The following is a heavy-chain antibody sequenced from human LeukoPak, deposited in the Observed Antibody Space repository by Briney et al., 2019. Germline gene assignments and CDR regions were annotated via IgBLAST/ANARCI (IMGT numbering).Heavy chain of an antibody. CDR1: GYSFTSYW. CDR3: ARQNSGSYYGHYYYMDV. CDR2: IYPGDSDT. V-gene: IGHV5-51*01. D-gene: IGHD1-26*01. Sequence: GESLKISCKGSGYSFTSYWIGWVRQMPGKGLEWMGTIYPGDSDTRYSPSFQGQVTISADKSISTAYLQWSSLKASDTAMYYCARQNSGSYYGHYYYMDVWGKGTTVTISS. J-gene: IGHJ6*03.